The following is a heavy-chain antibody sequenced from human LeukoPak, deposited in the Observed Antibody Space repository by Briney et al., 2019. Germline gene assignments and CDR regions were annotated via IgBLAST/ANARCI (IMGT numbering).Heavy chain of an antibody. Sequence: PGGSLRLSCAVSGFTFSSYWMSCVRQAPGKGLEWVANIKQDGSEKYYVDSVKGRITISRDNARNSLYLQMNGLRAEDTAVYYCARRNILNWFDPWGQGTLVTVSS. J-gene: IGHJ5*02. CDR2: IKQDGSEK. V-gene: IGHV3-7*01. D-gene: IGHD2/OR15-2a*01. CDR3: ARRNILNWFDP. CDR1: GFTFSSYW.